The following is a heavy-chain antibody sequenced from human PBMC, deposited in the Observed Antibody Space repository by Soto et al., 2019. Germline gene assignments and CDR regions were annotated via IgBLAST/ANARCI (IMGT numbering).Heavy chain of an antibody. J-gene: IGHJ5*01. Sequence: QVQLVESGGGVVQPGKSLRLSCVASGFSFRSYAMHWVRQAPGQGLEWVAFTSYDGSKKDYAASVKGRFTVSRGNFENILYLEMNSLRPEDTAVYYCAKEGQAHCSGGSCFSAWFDAWGHGTQVTVSS. CDR2: TSYDGSKK. V-gene: IGHV3-30*18. CDR1: GFSFRSYA. D-gene: IGHD2-15*01. CDR3: AKEGQAHCSGGSCFSAWFDA.